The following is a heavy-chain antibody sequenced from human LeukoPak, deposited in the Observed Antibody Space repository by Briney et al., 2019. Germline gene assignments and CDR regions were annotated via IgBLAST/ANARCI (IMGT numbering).Heavy chain of an antibody. V-gene: IGHV4-59*08. CDR2: IYYSGSTNSGST. J-gene: IGHJ4*02. D-gene: IGHD3-3*01. Sequence: PSETLSLTCTVSGGSISSFYWSWIRQPPGKGLEWIGYIYYSGSTNSGSTNYNPSLKSRVTISVDTSKSQFSLNLSSVTAADTAVYYCARVTDFWSGYYQYYFDYWGQGTLVTVSS. CDR3: ARVTDFWSGYYQYYFDY. CDR1: GGSISSFY.